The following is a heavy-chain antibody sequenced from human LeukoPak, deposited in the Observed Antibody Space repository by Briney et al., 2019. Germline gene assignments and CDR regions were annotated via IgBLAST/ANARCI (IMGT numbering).Heavy chain of an antibody. D-gene: IGHD6-19*01. V-gene: IGHV3-21*01. J-gene: IGHJ5*02. CDR1: GFTFSNYG. CDR2: IVPSSGNT. CDR3: AKDWGSSDWYNWFDP. Sequence: GGSLRLSCAASGFTFSNYGMNWVRQAPGKGLEWVSSIVPSSGNTYYADSVKGRFTISRDNAKNSLYLQMDSLRAEDTAVYYCAKDWGSSDWYNWFDPWGQGTLVTVSS.